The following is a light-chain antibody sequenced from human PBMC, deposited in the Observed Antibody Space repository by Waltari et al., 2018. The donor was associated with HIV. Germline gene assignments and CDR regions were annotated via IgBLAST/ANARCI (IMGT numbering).Light chain of an antibody. CDR3: QQYNSDFYT. J-gene: IGKJ2*01. V-gene: IGKV1-5*03. Sequence: IQMTQSPSILSASVGDRVTITCLASQNVDSWLAWYQQRPGKAPKLLIYKASTLQYGVPARFTGSGSGTNFTLTINSLHPDDFATYYCQQYNSDFYTFGLGTRLDLK. CDR1: QNVDSW. CDR2: KAS.